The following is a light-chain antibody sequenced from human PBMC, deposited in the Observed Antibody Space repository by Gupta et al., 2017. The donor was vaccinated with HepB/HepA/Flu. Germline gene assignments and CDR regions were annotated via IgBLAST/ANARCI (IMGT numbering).Light chain of an antibody. CDR3: SSDAGSNNLV. V-gene: IGLV2-8*01. Sequence: QSPLTQPPSASGSPVQSVTISCTGTSSDVGGYNYVSWYQQHPGKAPKLMIYEVSKRPSGVPDRFSGSKSGNTASLTVSGLQEEEEADYYCSSDAGSNNLVFGGGTKLTVL. J-gene: IGLJ2*01. CDR1: SSDVGGYNY. CDR2: EVS.